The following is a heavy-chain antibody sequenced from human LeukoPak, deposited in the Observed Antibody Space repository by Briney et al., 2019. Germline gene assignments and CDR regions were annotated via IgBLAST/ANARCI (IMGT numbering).Heavy chain of an antibody. J-gene: IGHJ5*02. Sequence: SETLSLTCTVSGGSISSYYWSWIRQPPGKGLEWIGYIYYSGTTNYNPSLKSRVTISVDTSKNQFSLKLSSVTAADTAVYYCARGWSGTTNWFDPWGQGTLVTVSS. D-gene: IGHD1-7*01. CDR1: GGSISSYY. V-gene: IGHV4-59*12. CDR2: IYYSGTT. CDR3: ARGWSGTTNWFDP.